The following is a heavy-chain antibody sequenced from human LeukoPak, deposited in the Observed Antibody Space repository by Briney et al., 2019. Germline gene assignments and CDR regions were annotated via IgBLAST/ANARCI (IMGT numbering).Heavy chain of an antibody. J-gene: IGHJ6*03. CDR3: VKFRGIQHYNYHMDV. CDR1: GFTFSSYA. CDR2: LTGSGGNT. Sequence: GGSPRLSCAASGFTFSSYAMSWVRQAPGKGLEWVSGLTGSGGNTYYADSVKGRFTISRDNSKNTLSLQMNSLRAEDAAVYYCVKFRGIQHYNYHMDVWGKGTTVTVSS. D-gene: IGHD1-1*01. V-gene: IGHV3-23*01.